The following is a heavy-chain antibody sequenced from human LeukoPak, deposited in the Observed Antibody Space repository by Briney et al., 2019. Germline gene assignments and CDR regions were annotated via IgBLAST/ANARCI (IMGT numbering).Heavy chain of an antibody. CDR2: IYSGGNI. V-gene: IGHV3-66*02. D-gene: IGHD3-9*01. CDR3: AGDRLGYYFDS. Sequence: PGGSLRLSCPASAFTVSSNYMSWVRQAPGKGLEWVSIIYSGGNIYYADSVKGRFTISRDNSKNTLYLQMNSLRVEDTAVYYCAGDRLGYYFDSWGQGTLVTVSS. J-gene: IGHJ4*02. CDR1: AFTVSSNY.